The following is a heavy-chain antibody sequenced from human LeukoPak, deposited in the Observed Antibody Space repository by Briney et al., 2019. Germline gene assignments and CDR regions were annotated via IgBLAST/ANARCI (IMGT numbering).Heavy chain of an antibody. CDR1: GFTFSSYS. Sequence: GGSLRLSCAASGFTFSSYSMNWVRQAPGKGLEWVSAISGSGGSTYYADSVKGRFTISRDNSKNTLYLQMNSLRAEDTAVYYCAKSLSRYNFWSGYPYYYGMDVWGQGTTATVSS. J-gene: IGHJ6*02. CDR2: ISGSGGST. V-gene: IGHV3-23*01. D-gene: IGHD3-3*01. CDR3: AKSLSRYNFWSGYPYYYGMDV.